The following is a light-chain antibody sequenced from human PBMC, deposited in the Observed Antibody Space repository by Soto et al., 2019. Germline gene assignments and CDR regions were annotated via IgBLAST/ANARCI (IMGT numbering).Light chain of an antibody. Sequence: EIVLTQSPGTLSLSPGERATLSCRASQSVSSSYLAWYQQKPGQAPRLLIYGASSRATGIPDRFRGSGSGTDFTLTISRLEPEDFAVYYCQQYGSLWTFGQGTKVEIK. CDR1: QSVSSSY. J-gene: IGKJ1*01. CDR2: GAS. V-gene: IGKV3-20*01. CDR3: QQYGSLWT.